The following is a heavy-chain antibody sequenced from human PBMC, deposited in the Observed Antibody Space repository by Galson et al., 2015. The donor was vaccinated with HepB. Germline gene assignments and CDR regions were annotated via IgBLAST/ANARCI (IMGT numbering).Heavy chain of an antibody. CDR3: ARGRMSGYPYDAFDI. CDR1: GFTFSSYD. CDR2: IGTAGDP. J-gene: IGHJ3*02. D-gene: IGHD3-3*01. V-gene: IGHV3-13*05. Sequence: SLRLSCAASGFTFSSYDMHWVRQATGKGLEWVSAIGTAGDPYYPGSVKGRFTVSRENAKNSLYLQMNSLRAGDTAVYYCARGRMSGYPYDAFDIWGQGTMVTVSS.